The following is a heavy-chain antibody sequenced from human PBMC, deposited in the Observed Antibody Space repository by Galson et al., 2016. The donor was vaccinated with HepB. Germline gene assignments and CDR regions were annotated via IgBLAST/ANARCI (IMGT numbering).Heavy chain of an antibody. CDR2: ISSSGSDI. J-gene: IGHJ4*02. Sequence: SLRLSCAASGFTFSSYEMIWVRQASGRGLEWVSYISSSGSDIYYTESVRGRFTISRDNAKNSLYLQMNSLRPADTAFYYCAREGRTGTSSYMGYWGQGTLVTVSS. CDR3: AREGRTGTSSYMGY. V-gene: IGHV3-48*03. D-gene: IGHD2-2*01. CDR1: GFTFSSYE.